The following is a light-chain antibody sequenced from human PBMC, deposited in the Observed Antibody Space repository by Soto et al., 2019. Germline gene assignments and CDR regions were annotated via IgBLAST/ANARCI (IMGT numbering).Light chain of an antibody. CDR1: QGVTTN. J-gene: IGKJ5*01. Sequence: EIVLTQSPATLSVPLGDSATLSCRAGQGVTTNFAWYQQKSGQSPRLLIYDVSTRATGVPARFSGTGSETDFTLTISGLQSEDSAVYFCQQYNNWPFSFGQGTRLEIK. V-gene: IGKV3-15*01. CDR2: DVS. CDR3: QQYNNWPFS.